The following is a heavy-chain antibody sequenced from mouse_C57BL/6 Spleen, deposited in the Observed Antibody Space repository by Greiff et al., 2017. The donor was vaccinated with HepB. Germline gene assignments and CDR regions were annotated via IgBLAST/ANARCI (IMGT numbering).Heavy chain of an antibody. J-gene: IGHJ3*01. D-gene: IGHD2-4*01. CDR1: GYTFTSYW. Sequence: VQLQQPGAELVKPGASVKMSCKASGYTFTSYWITWVKQRPGQGLEWIGDIYPGSGSTNYNEKFKSKATLTVDTSSSTAYMQLSSLTSEDSAVYYCARRGEDDYPAWFAYWGQGTLVTVSA. CDR3: ARRGEDDYPAWFAY. V-gene: IGHV1-55*01. CDR2: IYPGSGST.